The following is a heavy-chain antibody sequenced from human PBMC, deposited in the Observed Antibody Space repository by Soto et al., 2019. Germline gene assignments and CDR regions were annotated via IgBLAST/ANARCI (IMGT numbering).Heavy chain of an antibody. CDR3: SRTHVDTATHNGFDP. CDR2: ISSSSSYI. V-gene: IGHV3-21*01. J-gene: IGHJ5*02. Sequence: GGSLRLSCAASGFTFSSYSMTWVRLAPGKGLEWVSSISSSSSYIYYADSVKGRFTISRDNAKNSLYLQMNSLRAEDTAVYYCSRTHVDTATHNGFDPRGQGTLVTVSS. CDR1: GFTFSSYS. D-gene: IGHD5-18*01.